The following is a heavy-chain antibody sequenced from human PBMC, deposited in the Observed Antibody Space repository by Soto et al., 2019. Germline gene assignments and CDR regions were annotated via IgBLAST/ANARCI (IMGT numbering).Heavy chain of an antibody. D-gene: IGHD2-2*01. CDR2: ISGSGLNK. V-gene: IGHV3-23*01. J-gene: IGHJ6*02. CDR1: GLPVRNYG. Sequence: PLSLFCTASGLPVRNYGLNWVRQAGGKGLEGVAAISGSGLNKAYADSVKGRFTISRDNSKNTLFLQMNDLRAEDTALYYFAKDEQIVVEPAARFPEYCAMEVWCQGTKVTDS. CDR3: AKDEQIVVEPAARFPEYCAMEV.